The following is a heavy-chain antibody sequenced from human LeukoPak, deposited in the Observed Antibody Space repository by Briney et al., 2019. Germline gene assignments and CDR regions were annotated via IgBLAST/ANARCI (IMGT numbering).Heavy chain of an antibody. J-gene: IGHJ4*02. CDR3: ARDRGYRDY. V-gene: IGHV1-24*01. Sequence: ASVKVSCKVSGYTLTELSMHWVRQAPGKGLEWMGGFDPEDGETIYAQKLQGRVTMTTDTSTSTAYMELRSLRSDDTAVYYCARDRGYRDYWGQGTLVTVSS. CDR1: GYTLTELS. CDR2: FDPEDGET. D-gene: IGHD5-18*01.